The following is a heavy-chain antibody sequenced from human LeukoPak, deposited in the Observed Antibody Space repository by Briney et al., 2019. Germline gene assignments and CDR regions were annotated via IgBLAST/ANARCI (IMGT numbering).Heavy chain of an antibody. D-gene: IGHD6-13*01. J-gene: IGHJ4*02. CDR3: AKDKAPGSWHTPRDF. V-gene: IGHV3-23*01. CDR1: GFTFRTYA. CDR2: ISDSGDGT. Sequence: GGSLRLSCAASGFTFRTYAMSWVRQAPGKGLEWVSRISDSGDGTYYAESVKGRFTISRDNAKNTVCLQMNRRRADDTAKYYCAKDKAPGSWHTPRDFWGQETLVTVSS.